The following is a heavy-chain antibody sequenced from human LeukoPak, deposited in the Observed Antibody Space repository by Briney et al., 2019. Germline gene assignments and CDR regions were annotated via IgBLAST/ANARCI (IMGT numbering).Heavy chain of an antibody. J-gene: IGHJ4*02. CDR3: GRESGQLLYLCSDY. D-gene: IGHD2-2*02. CDR2: ISAYNGNT. V-gene: IGHV1-18*01. CDR1: GYTFTSYG. Sequence: ASVKVSCKASGYTFTSYGISWVRQAPGQGLEWMGWISAYNGNTNYAQKLQGRVTMTTDTSTSTAYMERRSLRSDDPAVYYCGRESGQLLYLCSDYWAQGPLVTVSS.